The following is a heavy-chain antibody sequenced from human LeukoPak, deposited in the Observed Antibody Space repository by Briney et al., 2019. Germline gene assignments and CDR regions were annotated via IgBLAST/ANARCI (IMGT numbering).Heavy chain of an antibody. CDR3: ARRDIVVVVSASDC. D-gene: IGHD2-15*01. Sequence: GGSLRLSCAASGFIFSDYIMIWVRQAPGKGLEWVSGITASGDSTYYADSVKGRFTMSRDNSKNTVYLQMNSLRVDDTAVYYCARRDIVVVVSASDCWGQGTLVTVSS. J-gene: IGHJ4*02. CDR1: GFIFSDYI. V-gene: IGHV3-23*01. CDR2: ITASGDST.